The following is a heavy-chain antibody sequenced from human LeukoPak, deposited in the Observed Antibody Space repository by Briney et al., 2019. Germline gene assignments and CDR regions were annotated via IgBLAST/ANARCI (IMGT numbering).Heavy chain of an antibody. CDR3: AKDVYNWNFYFDY. V-gene: IGHV3-23*01. CDR2: ISASGYST. Sequence: GGSLRLSCAASGFTFSSYAMSWVSQAPGKGLEWVSAISASGYSTYYADSVKGRFTISRDNSKKTLYLQMNSLRAEDTAIFYCAKDVYNWNFYFDYWGQGTLVTVSS. CDR1: GFTFSSYA. J-gene: IGHJ4*02. D-gene: IGHD1-7*01.